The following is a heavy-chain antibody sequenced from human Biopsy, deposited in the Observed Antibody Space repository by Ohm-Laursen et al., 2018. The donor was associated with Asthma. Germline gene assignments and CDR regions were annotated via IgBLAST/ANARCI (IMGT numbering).Heavy chain of an antibody. CDR1: GGYMRSGNYY. CDR3: VRGSSSWHHGPFHYYYGLDV. D-gene: IGHD6-13*01. J-gene: IGHJ6*02. V-gene: IGHV4-39*01. CDR2: IYYSGTT. Sequence: GTLSLTCGLSSGSGGYMRSGNYYWGWIRQPPGKGLEWIGSIYYSGTTYYNPSLESRVTVSADTSKNQFSLKLTSVTTADTAVYYCVRGSSSWHHGPFHYYYGLDVWGQGTTATVSS.